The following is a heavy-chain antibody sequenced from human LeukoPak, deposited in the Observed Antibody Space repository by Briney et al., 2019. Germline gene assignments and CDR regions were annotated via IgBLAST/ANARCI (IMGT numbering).Heavy chain of an antibody. D-gene: IGHD6-19*01. CDR2: IKQDGSAK. CDR1: GFTFTTYW. V-gene: IGHV3-7*01. Sequence: GGSLRLSCAASGFTFTTYWMHWVRQAPGKGLEWVANIKQDGSAKYYVDSVKGRFTISRDNAKNSLYLQMNSLTVEDTAVYYCAKGSGYGGALDIWGQGTMVTVSS. J-gene: IGHJ3*02. CDR3: AKGSGYGGALDI.